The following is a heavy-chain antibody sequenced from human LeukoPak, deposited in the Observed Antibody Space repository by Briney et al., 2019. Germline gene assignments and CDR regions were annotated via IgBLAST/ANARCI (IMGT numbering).Heavy chain of an antibody. Sequence: ASVTVSCKVSGYTLTELSMHWVRQPPGKGLEWMGGFDPEDGETIYAQKFQGRVTITEDTSTDTAYMELSSLRSEDTAVYYCATHVVGASLIDYWGQGTLVTVSS. CDR1: GYTLTELS. J-gene: IGHJ4*02. D-gene: IGHD1-26*01. V-gene: IGHV1-24*01. CDR3: ATHVVGASLIDY. CDR2: FDPEDGET.